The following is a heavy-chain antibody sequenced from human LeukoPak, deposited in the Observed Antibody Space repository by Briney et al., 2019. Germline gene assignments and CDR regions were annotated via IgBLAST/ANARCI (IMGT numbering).Heavy chain of an antibody. CDR3: ARESSYGRIDY. Sequence: SETLSLTCTVSGGSISSSSYYWGWIRQPPGKGLEWIGSIYYSGSTYYNPSLKSRVTISVDTSKNQFSLKLSSVTAADTAVYYCARESSYGRIDYWGQGTLVTVSS. CDR2: IYYSGST. V-gene: IGHV4-39*07. J-gene: IGHJ4*02. CDR1: GGSISSSSYY. D-gene: IGHD5-18*01.